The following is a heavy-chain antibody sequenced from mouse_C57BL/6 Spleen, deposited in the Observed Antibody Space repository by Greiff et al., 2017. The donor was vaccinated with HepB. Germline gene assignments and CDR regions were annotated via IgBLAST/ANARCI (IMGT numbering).Heavy chain of an antibody. V-gene: IGHV1-5*01. CDR3: TRGDYDDAAWFAY. Sequence: VQLKQSGTVLARPGASVKMSCKTSGYTFTSYWMHWVKQRPGQGLEWIGAIYPGNSDTSYNQKFKGKAKLTAVTSASTAYMELSSLTNEDSAVYYFTRGDYDDAAWFAYWGQGTLVTVSA. D-gene: IGHD2-4*01. CDR1: GYTFTSYW. CDR2: IYPGNSDT. J-gene: IGHJ3*01.